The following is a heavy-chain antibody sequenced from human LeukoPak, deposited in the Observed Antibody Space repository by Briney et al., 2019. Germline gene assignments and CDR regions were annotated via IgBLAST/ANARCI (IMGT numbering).Heavy chain of an antibody. CDR1: GYTFTIYA. J-gene: IGHJ5*02. V-gene: IGHV1-3*01. Sequence: ASVNVTCTASGYTFTIYAMHWVRQAPGQRLEWMGWINAGNGNTKYSQKFQGRVTITRDTSASTAYMELSSLRSEDTAVYYCARRSGEPGYMWFDPWGQGTLVTVSS. CDR3: ARRSGEPGYMWFDP. D-gene: IGHD3-9*01. CDR2: INAGNGNT.